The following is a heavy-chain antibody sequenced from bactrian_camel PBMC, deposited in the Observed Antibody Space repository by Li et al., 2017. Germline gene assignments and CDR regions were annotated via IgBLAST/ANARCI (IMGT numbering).Heavy chain of an antibody. V-gene: IGHV3-1*01. J-gene: IGHJ4*01. CDR1: GFTFDDYA. Sequence: VQLVESGGGLVQPGGSLRLSCAASGFTFDDYAMGWIRQAPGKGLEWIASIHRNGVSTFYADSVKGRFTISRDVAKSTAYLQLNSLKTEDTAMYYCAGFRERARPGQGTQVTVS. D-gene: IGHD5*01. CDR2: IHRNGVST.